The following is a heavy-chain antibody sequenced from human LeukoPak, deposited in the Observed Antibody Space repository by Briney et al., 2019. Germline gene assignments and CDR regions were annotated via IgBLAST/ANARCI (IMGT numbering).Heavy chain of an antibody. CDR1: GFTFSTYG. D-gene: IGHD5-12*01. CDR2: IRYDGSKK. J-gene: IGHJ4*02. CDR3: AKVGYSGYVGWNVIYYFDY. Sequence: PGGSLRLSCAASGFTFSTYGMHWVRQAPGKGLEWVAFIRYDGSKKYYADSVKGRFTISRDNSKNTLYLQMNSLRAEDTAVYYCAKVGYSGYVGWNVIYYFDYWGQGTLVTVSS. V-gene: IGHV3-30*02.